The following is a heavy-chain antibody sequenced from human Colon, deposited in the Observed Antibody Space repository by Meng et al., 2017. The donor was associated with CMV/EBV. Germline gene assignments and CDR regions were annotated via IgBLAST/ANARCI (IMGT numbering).Heavy chain of an antibody. D-gene: IGHD3-16*02. CDR3: ARGLALAGVFSSIAFDI. Sequence: SETLSLTCTVSAGTMSGYYWSWIRQPPGKAMEYIGFIYSNGNTNYNPSLKSRLTMSLVTSKNQFSLRLSSVTAADTAVYYCARGLALAGVFSSIAFDIWGHGTLVTVS. CDR1: AGTMSGYY. CDR2: IYSNGNT. J-gene: IGHJ3*02. V-gene: IGHV4-59*01.